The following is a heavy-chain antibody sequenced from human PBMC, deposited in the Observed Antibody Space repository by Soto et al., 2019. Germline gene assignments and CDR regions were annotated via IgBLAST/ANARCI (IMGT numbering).Heavy chain of an antibody. D-gene: IGHD3-10*01. Sequence: PGGSLRLSCAASGFTFSSYAMSWVRQAPGKGLEWVSAISGSGGSTYYADSVKGRFTISRDNSKNTLYLQMNSLRAEDTAVYYCAKPFTPGGSGRSNFDHWGRGTLVTVSS. CDR3: AKPFTPGGSGRSNFDH. CDR1: GFTFSSYA. CDR2: ISGSGGST. J-gene: IGHJ4*02. V-gene: IGHV3-23*01.